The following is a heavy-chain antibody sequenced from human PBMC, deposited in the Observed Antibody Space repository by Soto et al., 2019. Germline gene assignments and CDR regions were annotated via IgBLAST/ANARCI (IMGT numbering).Heavy chain of an antibody. CDR3: ARGLHDFWSGYYIDY. V-gene: IGHV3-13*01. CDR2: IGRAGDT. J-gene: IGHJ4*02. D-gene: IGHD3-3*01. Sequence: PGGSLRLSCAASGFTFSSHDIHWVRQATGKGLEWVSTIGRAGDTFYPGSVKGRFTISREDARNSLYLQMNSLRADDTAVYYCARGLHDFWSGYYIDYWGQGT. CDR1: GFTFSSHD.